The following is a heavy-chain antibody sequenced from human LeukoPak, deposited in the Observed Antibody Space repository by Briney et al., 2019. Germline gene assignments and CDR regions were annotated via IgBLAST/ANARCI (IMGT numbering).Heavy chain of an antibody. D-gene: IGHD6-13*01. CDR2: VDPEDGET. V-gene: IGHV1-69-2*01. CDR1: GYTFTDYY. Sequence: ASVKISCKVSGYTFTDYYMHLVQQAPGKGLEWMGLVDPEDGETIYAEKFQGRVTITADTSTDTAYMELSSLRSEDTAVYYCATGGIAAAGTGNWFDPWGQGTLVTVSS. CDR3: ATGGIAAAGTGNWFDP. J-gene: IGHJ5*02.